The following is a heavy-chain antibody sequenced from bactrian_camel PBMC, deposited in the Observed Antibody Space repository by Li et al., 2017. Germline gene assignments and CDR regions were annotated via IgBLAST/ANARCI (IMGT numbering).Heavy chain of an antibody. CDR2: FDSDGDS. D-gene: IGHD1*01. Sequence: VQLVESGGGSVQAGGSLTLSCQASGSSVNCMAWFRQTPGKEREGIASFDSDGDSEIADSVKGRFSISKDNAKNTLYLQMNSLKPEDTARYYCAADPWCTEQYADRRYWGQGTQVTVS. J-gene: IGHJ4*01. CDR3: AADPWCTEQYADRRY. V-gene: IGHV3S6*01. CDR1: GSSVNC.